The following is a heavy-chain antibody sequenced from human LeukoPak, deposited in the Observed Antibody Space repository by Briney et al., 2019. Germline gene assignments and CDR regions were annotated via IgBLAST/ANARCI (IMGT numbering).Heavy chain of an antibody. J-gene: IGHJ4*02. CDR2: IWYDGSNK. CDR3: AKGDGDLDY. Sequence: PGGSLRLSCAASGFTFSSYGMHWVRQAPGKGLEWVAFIWYDGSNKYYADSVKGRFTISRDNSKNTLYMQMNSLRAEDTAVYYCAKGDGDLDYWGQGTLVTVSS. D-gene: IGHD4-17*01. CDR1: GFTFSSYG. V-gene: IGHV3-30*02.